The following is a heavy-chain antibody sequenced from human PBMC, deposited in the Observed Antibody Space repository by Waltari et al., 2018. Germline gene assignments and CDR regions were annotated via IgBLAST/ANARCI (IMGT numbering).Heavy chain of an antibody. CDR3: ARETVAGALDY. CDR1: GFIFTDYY. V-gene: IGHV1-2*06. CDR2: FDPNGGGT. Sequence: QVQLVQSGAEVKKPGASAKVSCKASGFIFTDYYIHWVRQAPGQGLEWMGPFDPNGGGTTYAQKFQGRVTMSRDSSIRTAYMELNRVTSDDTAVYYCARETVAGALDYWGQGTPVTVSS. D-gene: IGHD6-19*01. J-gene: IGHJ4*02.